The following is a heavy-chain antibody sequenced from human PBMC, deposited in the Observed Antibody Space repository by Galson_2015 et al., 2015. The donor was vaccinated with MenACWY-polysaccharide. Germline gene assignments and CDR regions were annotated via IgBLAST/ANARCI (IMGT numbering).Heavy chain of an antibody. D-gene: IGHD3-22*01. CDR1: GFTFNNYG. Sequence: SLRLSCAASGFTFNNYGMHWVRQAPGKGLEWVAVILGDGSNKYYADSVNGRFTISRDNSKNTLYLQMNGLRAEDTAVYYGANLDGSASGHDYWGQGTLVTVSS. J-gene: IGHJ4*02. V-gene: IGHV3-30*18. CDR3: ANLDGSASGHDY. CDR2: ILGDGSNK.